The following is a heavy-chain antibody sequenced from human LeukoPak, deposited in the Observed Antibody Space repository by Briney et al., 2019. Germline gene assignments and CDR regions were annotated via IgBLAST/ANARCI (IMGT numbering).Heavy chain of an antibody. CDR2: IYSGGST. V-gene: IGHV3-53*01. D-gene: IGHD5-18*01. CDR3: ARGGYSYGSDY. J-gene: IGHJ4*02. Sequence: GGSLRLSCAVSGFTFSNAWMSWARQAPGKGLEWVSVIYSGGSTYYADSVRGRFTISRDNSKNTLFLHMNSLRAEDTAVYYCARGGYSYGSDYWGQGTLVTVSS. CDR1: GFTFSNAW.